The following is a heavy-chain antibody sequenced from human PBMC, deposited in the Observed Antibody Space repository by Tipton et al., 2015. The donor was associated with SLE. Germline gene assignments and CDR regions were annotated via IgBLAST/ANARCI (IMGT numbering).Heavy chain of an antibody. D-gene: IGHD6-6*01. CDR3: ARDLAARGGHYFDY. Sequence: GLVKPSETLSLTCAVYGGSFSGYYWSWIRQPPGKGLEWIGEINHSGSTNYNPSLKSRLTILVDTSKNQFSLKLSSVTAADTAVYYCARDLAARGGHYFDYWGQGTLVTVSS. J-gene: IGHJ4*02. CDR1: GGSFSGYY. V-gene: IGHV4-34*01. CDR2: INHSGST.